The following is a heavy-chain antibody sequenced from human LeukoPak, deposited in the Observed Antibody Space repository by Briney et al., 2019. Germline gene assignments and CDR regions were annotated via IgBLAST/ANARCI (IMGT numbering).Heavy chain of an antibody. Sequence: GSLRLSCAVSGFTFSSYSMNWVRQAPGKGLEWVSSISSSSSYIYYADSVKGRFTISRDNAKNSLYLQMDSLRAEDTAVYYCVREGSISYYFDYWGQGTLVTVSS. J-gene: IGHJ4*02. CDR3: VREGSISYYFDY. D-gene: IGHD2-2*01. V-gene: IGHV3-21*01. CDR1: GFTFSSYS. CDR2: ISSSSSYI.